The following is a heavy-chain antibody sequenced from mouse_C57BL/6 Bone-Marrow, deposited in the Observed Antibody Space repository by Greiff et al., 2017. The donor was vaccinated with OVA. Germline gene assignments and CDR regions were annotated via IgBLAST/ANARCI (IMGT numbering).Heavy chain of an antibody. J-gene: IGHJ3*01. CDR2: IHPNSGST. CDR1: GYTFTSYW. Sequence: VKLQQPGAELVKPGASVKLSCKASGYTFTSYWMHWVKQRPGQGLEWIGMIHPNSGSTNYNEKFKSKATLTVDKSSSTAYMQLSSLTSEDSAVYYCARDEGSAWFAYWGQGTLVTVSA. CDR3: ARDEGSAWFAY. V-gene: IGHV1-64*01. D-gene: IGHD1-1*01.